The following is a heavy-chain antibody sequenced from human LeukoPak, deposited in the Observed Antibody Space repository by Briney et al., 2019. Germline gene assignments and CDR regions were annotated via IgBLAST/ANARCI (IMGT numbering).Heavy chain of an antibody. CDR3: AKSPAVDAAFDI. CDR2: ISGSGGST. V-gene: IGHV3-23*01. D-gene: IGHD4-23*01. CDR1: GFTFSNFA. Sequence: GGSLRLSCAASGFTFSNFAVRWVRQAPGKGLEWVSAISGSGGSTYYADSVKGRFTISRDTSKNTPYLQMNSLRAEDTAVYYCAKSPAVDAAFDIWGQGTMVTVSS. J-gene: IGHJ3*02.